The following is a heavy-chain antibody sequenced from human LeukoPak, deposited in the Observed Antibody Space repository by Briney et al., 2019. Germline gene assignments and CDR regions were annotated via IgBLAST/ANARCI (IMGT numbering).Heavy chain of an antibody. V-gene: IGHV1-69*05. CDR1: GGTFSSYA. CDR2: IIPIFGTA. J-gene: IGHJ4*02. Sequence: ASVKVSCKASGGTFSSYAISWVRQAPGQGLEWMGGIIPIFGTANYAQKFQGRVTITTDESTSTAYMELSSLRSEDTAVYYCARDRDYGGNGDFDYWGQGTLVTVSS. D-gene: IGHD4-23*01. CDR3: ARDRDYGGNGDFDY.